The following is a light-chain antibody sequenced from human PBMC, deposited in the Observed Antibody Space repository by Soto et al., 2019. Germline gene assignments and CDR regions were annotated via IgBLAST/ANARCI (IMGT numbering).Light chain of an antibody. CDR1: QSVLYSSNNKNY. V-gene: IGKV4-1*01. J-gene: IGKJ2*01. CDR2: WAS. Sequence: DIVMTQSPDSLAVSLGESATINCRSSQSVLYSSNNKNYLSWYQQKPGQPPKLLIYWASARESRVPDRFSGSGSGTDFAITISSLQAEDVAVYYCQQYYETPYTFGQGTKLEIK. CDR3: QQYYETPYT.